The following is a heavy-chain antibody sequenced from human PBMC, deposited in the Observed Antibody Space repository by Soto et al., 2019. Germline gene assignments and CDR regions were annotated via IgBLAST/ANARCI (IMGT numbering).Heavy chain of an antibody. D-gene: IGHD1-26*01. CDR2: ISGSGGST. CDR3: AKGEGELLGYFDY. CDR1: GFTFSSYA. V-gene: IGHV3-23*01. Sequence: EVQLLESGGGLVQPGGSLRLSCAASGFTFSSYAMSWVRQAPGKGLEWVSAISGSGGSTYYADSVKGRFTISRDNSKNTLYLQMYSLRAEDTAVYYCAKGEGELLGYFDYWGQGTLVTVSS. J-gene: IGHJ4*02.